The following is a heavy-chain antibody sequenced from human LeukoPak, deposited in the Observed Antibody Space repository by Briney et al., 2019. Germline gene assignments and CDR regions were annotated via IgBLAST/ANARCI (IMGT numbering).Heavy chain of an antibody. J-gene: IGHJ4*02. Sequence: ASVQVSCKASGYTFPGYYMHWVRPAPGQGLEWMGRINPNSGGTNYAQKFQGRATMTRDTSISTAYMELSRLRSDDTAVYYCARRRYYYDSSGSKRNRGGGYYFDYWGQGTLVTVSS. D-gene: IGHD3-22*01. CDR1: GYTFPGYY. CDR2: INPNSGGT. V-gene: IGHV1-2*06. CDR3: ARRRYYYDSSGSKRNRGGGYYFDY.